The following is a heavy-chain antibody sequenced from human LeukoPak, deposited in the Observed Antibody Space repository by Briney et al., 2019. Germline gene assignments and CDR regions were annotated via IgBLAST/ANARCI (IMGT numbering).Heavy chain of an antibody. CDR3: ARELGRNNPLDY. J-gene: IGHJ4*02. Sequence: SVKVSCKASGGTLSTHGISWVRQAPGQGLEWMGGILPVSGITSDARKFQDRVTITADESTNTVHMQLSSLTSEDTAVYYCARELGRNNPLDYWGQGTLVTVSS. D-gene: IGHD1-14*01. CDR2: ILPVSGIT. CDR1: GGTLSTHG. V-gene: IGHV1-69*01.